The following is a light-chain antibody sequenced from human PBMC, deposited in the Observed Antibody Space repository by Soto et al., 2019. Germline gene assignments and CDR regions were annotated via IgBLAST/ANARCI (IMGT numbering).Light chain of an antibody. CDR1: SSDVGGHNL. Sequence: QSALTQPRSVSGSPGQSVTISCTGTSSDVGGHNLVSWYQQHPGKAPKLVIYEVSKWPSGVPDRFSGSKSGNTASLTISGLQAEDEADYYCCSYAGSSLWVFGGGTKLTVL. V-gene: IGLV2-11*01. CDR2: EVS. CDR3: CSYAGSSLWV. J-gene: IGLJ3*02.